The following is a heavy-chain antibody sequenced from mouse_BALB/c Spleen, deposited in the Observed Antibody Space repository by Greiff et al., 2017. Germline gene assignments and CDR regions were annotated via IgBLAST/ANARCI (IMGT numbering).Heavy chain of an antibody. CDR2: IDPANGNT. CDR1: GFTFKDSY. Sequence: VQLQQSGAELVKPGASVKLSCTASGFTFKDSYMHWVKQRPEQGLEWIGRIDPANGNTKYDPKFQGKATITADTSSNTAYLQLSSLTSEDTAVYYCARAYYGGWFAYWGQGTLVTVSA. V-gene: IGHV14-3*02. J-gene: IGHJ3*01. D-gene: IGHD1-1*01. CDR3: ARAYYGGWFAY.